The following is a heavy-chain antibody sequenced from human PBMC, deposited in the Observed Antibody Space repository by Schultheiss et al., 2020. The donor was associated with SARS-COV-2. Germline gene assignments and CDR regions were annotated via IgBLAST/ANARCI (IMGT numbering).Heavy chain of an antibody. V-gene: IGHV3-30*04. J-gene: IGHJ4*02. CDR2: ISYDGSNK. D-gene: IGHD3-16*01. CDR1: GFIFSGSA. Sequence: GGSLRLSCAASGFIFSGSAMHWVRQAPGKGLEWVAVISYDGSNKYYADSVRGRFTISRDNSKNTLFLQMNSLRGEDTAVYYCARDATAGGFRIDYWGQGTLVTVSS. CDR3: ARDATAGGFRIDY.